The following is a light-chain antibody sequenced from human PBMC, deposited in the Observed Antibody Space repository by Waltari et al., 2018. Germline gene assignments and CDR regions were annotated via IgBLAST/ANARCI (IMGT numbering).Light chain of an antibody. CDR3: QQYFSHPLT. CDR1: QGISHY. Sequence: DIQMTQSPSSLSASVGHRVTITCLSSQGISHYLAWFQQKPGRAPKSLIYAASNLQSGVPSRFSASGSGTDFTLTISSLLPEDFATYYCQQYFSHPLTFGGGTQVEIK. V-gene: IGKV1-16*01. CDR2: AAS. J-gene: IGKJ4*01.